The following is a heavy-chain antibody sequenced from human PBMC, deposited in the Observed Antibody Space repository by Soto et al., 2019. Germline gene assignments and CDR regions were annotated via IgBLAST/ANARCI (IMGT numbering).Heavy chain of an antibody. CDR2: ISFNGNSL. J-gene: IGHJ4*02. V-gene: IGHV3-30-3*01. D-gene: IGHD3-9*01. CDR1: EFSVRSYA. Sequence: PGGSLRLSCTASEFSVRSYAMHWIRQSPGKGLEWVAVISFNGNSLHYADSVKDRYTISRDNSKSTLYLQMNNMRTEDTAVYYCARTFDTITYYFDYWGQGTLVTVSS. CDR3: ARTFDTITYYFDY.